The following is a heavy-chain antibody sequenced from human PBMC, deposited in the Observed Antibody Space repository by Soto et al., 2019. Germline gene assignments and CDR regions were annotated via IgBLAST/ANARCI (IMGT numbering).Heavy chain of an antibody. CDR3: TSDPRLHRWLVP. J-gene: IGHJ5*02. CDR1: EFSFTDAW. V-gene: IGHV3-15*05. CDR2: IKSKRDGGTT. D-gene: IGHD4-4*01. Sequence: GGSLRLSCAASEFSFTDAWMNWVRQAPGMGLEWVGRIKSKRDGGTTDYAASVKGRLTISRDDSKKTLYLEMKSLNTEDTAIYYCTSDPRLHRWLVPWGPGSLVTVSS.